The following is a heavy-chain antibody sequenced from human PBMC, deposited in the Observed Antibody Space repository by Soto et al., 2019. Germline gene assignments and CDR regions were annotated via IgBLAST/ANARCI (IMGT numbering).Heavy chain of an antibody. Sequence: HGESLKISCKGSGYSFANYWIGWVRQMPGKGLEWMGIIYPGDSDTRYSPSFQGQVTISADKSISTAYLQWSSLKASDTAMYYCARQRGRWLQLGPRYFDYWGQGTLVTVSS. D-gene: IGHD5-12*01. V-gene: IGHV5-51*01. CDR2: IYPGDSDT. CDR3: ARQRGRWLQLGPRYFDY. J-gene: IGHJ4*02. CDR1: GYSFANYW.